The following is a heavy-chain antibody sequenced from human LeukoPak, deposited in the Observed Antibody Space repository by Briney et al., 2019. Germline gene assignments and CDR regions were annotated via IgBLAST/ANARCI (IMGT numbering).Heavy chain of an antibody. Sequence: SETLSLTCTVSGASISTYYWSWIRQPPGKGLEWIGYIYYSGRTNYNPSLKSRLTISVDTSKNQFSLKLSSVTAADTAVYFCARGPYSYDSSGAFDIWGQGTMVTVSS. CDR3: ARGPYSYDSSGAFDI. D-gene: IGHD3-22*01. CDR2: IYYSGRT. V-gene: IGHV4-59*08. CDR1: GASISTYY. J-gene: IGHJ3*02.